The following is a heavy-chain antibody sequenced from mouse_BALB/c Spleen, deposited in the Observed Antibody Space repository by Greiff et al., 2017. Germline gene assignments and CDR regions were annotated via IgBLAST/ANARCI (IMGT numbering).Heavy chain of an antibody. J-gene: IGHJ3*01. Sequence: EVKVVESGGGLVKPGGSLKLSCAASGFTFSSYAMSWVRQSPEKRLEWVAEISSGGSYTYYPDTVTGRFTISRDNAKNTLYLEMSSLRSEDTAMYYCARVWDGWFAYWGQGTLVTVSA. D-gene: IGHD4-1*01. CDR1: GFTFSSYA. CDR2: ISSGGSYT. CDR3: ARVWDGWFAY. V-gene: IGHV5-9-4*01.